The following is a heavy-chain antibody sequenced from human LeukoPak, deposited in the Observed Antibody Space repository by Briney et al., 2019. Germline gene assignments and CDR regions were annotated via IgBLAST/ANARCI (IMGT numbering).Heavy chain of an antibody. CDR1: VYPFANFG. CDR3: ARDRVGGDLTGVSLY. J-gene: IGHJ4*01. D-gene: IGHD4-17*01. CDR2: ISAYNGNT. V-gene: IGHV1-18*01. Sequence: ASVKVSCKASVYPFANFGLTWVRQAPGQGLEWMGWISAYNGNTYYAQKFRGRLTLTTETSTSTAYLELRSLKSDDTAVYYCARDRVGGDLTGVSLYWGQGTLVTVSS.